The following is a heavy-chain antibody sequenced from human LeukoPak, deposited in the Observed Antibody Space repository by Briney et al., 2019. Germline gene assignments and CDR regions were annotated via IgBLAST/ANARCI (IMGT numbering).Heavy chain of an antibody. Sequence: GASVKVSCKASGYTFTGYYMHWVRQAPGQGLEWMGWINPNSGGTNYAQKFQGWVTMTRDTSISTAYMELSRLRSDDTAVYYCARDPRRPIAVAGIRFDPWGQGTLVTVSS. CDR2: INPNSGGT. J-gene: IGHJ5*02. CDR3: ARDPRRPIAVAGIRFDP. D-gene: IGHD6-19*01. V-gene: IGHV1-2*04. CDR1: GYTFTGYY.